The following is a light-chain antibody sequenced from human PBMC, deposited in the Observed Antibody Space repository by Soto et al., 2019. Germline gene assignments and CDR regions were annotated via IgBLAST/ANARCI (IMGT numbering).Light chain of an antibody. CDR1: QGVGSW. CDR2: AAS. V-gene: IGKV1-12*01. Sequence: DIQMTQSPSSVSAPVGDRVTITCRASQGVGSWLAGYQQKPGKAPKLLIFAASSLQSGVPSRFSGSGSGTDFPLTISSLQPEDVASYYCQQANSFPWTFGQGPEVGIK. CDR3: QQANSFPWT. J-gene: IGKJ1*01.